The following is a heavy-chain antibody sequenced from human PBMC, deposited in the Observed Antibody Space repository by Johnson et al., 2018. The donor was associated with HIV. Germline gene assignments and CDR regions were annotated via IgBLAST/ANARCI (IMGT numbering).Heavy chain of an antibody. CDR3: ARWDIAAAGTEAFDI. CDR2: ISYDGGDK. Sequence: QLQLVESGGGVVQPGRSLRLSCAASGFTFSSYAMHWVRQAPGKGLEWVAVISYDGGDKYYVDSVKGRFTISRDNAKNSLYLQMNSLRAEDTAVYYCARWDIAAAGTEAFDIWGQGTMVTVSS. CDR1: GFTFSSYA. J-gene: IGHJ3*02. V-gene: IGHV3-30*03. D-gene: IGHD6-13*01.